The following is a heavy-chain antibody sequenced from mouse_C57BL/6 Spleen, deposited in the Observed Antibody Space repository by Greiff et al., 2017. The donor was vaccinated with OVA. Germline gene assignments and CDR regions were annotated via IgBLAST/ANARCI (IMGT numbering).Heavy chain of an antibody. CDR2: INPNYGTT. Sequence: EVKLQHSGPELVKPGASVKISCKASGYSFTDYNMNWVKQSNGKSLEWIGVINPNYGTTSYNQKFKGKATLTVDQSSSTAYMQLNSLTSEDSAVYYCARSDPELGPLHWYFDVWGTGTTVTVSS. J-gene: IGHJ1*03. V-gene: IGHV1-39*01. CDR1: GYSFTDYN. D-gene: IGHD4-1*01. CDR3: ARSDPELGPLHWYFDV.